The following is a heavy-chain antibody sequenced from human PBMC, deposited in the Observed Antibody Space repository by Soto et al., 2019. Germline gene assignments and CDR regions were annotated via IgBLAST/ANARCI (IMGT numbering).Heavy chain of an antibody. V-gene: IGHV4-34*01. CDR1: GGSFSGYY. J-gene: IGHJ4*02. CDR3: ARAVATEAGVRFDY. D-gene: IGHD6-19*01. CDR2: INHSGST. Sequence: QVQLQQWGAGLLKPSETLSLTCAVYGGSFSGYYWSWIRQPPGKGLEWIGEINHSGSTNYNPSLKSRVTISADTSKNQFSLKLSSVTAADTAVYYCARAVATEAGVRFDYWGQGTLVTVSS.